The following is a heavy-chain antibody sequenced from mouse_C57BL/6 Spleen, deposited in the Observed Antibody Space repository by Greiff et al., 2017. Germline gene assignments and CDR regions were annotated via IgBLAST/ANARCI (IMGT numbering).Heavy chain of an antibody. CDR1: GYTFTSYW. D-gene: IGHD1-1*01. Sequence: QVQLQQPGTELVKPGASVKLSCKASGYTFTSYWMHWVKQRPGQGLEWIGNINPSNGGTNYNEKFKSKATLTVDKSSSTAYMQLSILTSEDSAVYYCARWDDTTVDWYFDVWGTGTTVTVSS. J-gene: IGHJ1*03. CDR2: INPSNGGT. V-gene: IGHV1-53*01. CDR3: ARWDDTTVDWYFDV.